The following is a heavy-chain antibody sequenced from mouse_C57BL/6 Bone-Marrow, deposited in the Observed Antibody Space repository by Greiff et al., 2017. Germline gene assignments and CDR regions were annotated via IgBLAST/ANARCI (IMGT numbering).Heavy chain of an antibody. V-gene: IGHV1-7*01. CDR1: GYTFTSYW. CDR2: INPSSGYT. J-gene: IGHJ1*03. Sequence: VQLQQSGAELAKPGASVKLSCKASGYTFTSYWMHWVKQRPGQGLEWIGYINPSSGYTKYNQKFKDKATLTADKSSSTAYMQLSSLTYEDSAVYYCARPPYSNYSYFDVWGTGTTVTVSA. CDR3: ARPPYSNYSYFDV. D-gene: IGHD2-5*01.